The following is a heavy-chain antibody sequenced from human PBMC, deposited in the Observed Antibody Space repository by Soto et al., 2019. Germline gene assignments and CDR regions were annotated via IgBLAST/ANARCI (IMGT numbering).Heavy chain of an antibody. CDR2: ISYDGSNK. CDR1: GFTFSSYA. V-gene: IGHV3-30-3*01. J-gene: IGHJ4*02. D-gene: IGHD2-2*02. Sequence: GGSLRLSCAASGFTFSSYAMHWVRQAPGKGLEWVAVISYDGSNKYYADSVKGRFTISRDNSKNTLYLQMNSLRAEDTAVYYCAREDRDIVVVTAAILHEYWGQGTLVIVSS. CDR3: AREDRDIVVVTAAILHEY.